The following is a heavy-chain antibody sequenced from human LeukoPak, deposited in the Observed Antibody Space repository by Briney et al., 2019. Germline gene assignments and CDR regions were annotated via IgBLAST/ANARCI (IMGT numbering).Heavy chain of an antibody. Sequence: ASVKVSCKASGGTFSSYAISWVRQAPGQGLEWMGGIIPTFGTANYAQKFQGRVTITADESTSTAYMELSSLRSEDTAVYYCRKYSSSWANAFDIWGQGTMVTVSS. J-gene: IGHJ3*02. CDR2: IIPTFGTA. CDR3: RKYSSSWANAFDI. CDR1: GGTFSSYA. D-gene: IGHD6-13*01. V-gene: IGHV1-69*13.